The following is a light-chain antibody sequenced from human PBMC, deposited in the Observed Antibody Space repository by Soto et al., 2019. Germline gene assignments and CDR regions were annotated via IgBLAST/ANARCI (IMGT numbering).Light chain of an antibody. CDR3: QQYNSWPPIT. CDR1: QSVSNK. J-gene: IGKJ5*01. CDR2: DTS. V-gene: IGKV3-15*01. Sequence: EIVMTQSPATLSVSPGERVTLSCRASQSVSNKLGWYQHKPGQAPRLLIYDTSTRAAGTPARFTGSGSGTDFTLTISSLQSEDFAVYYCQQYNSWPPITFGQGTRLEIK.